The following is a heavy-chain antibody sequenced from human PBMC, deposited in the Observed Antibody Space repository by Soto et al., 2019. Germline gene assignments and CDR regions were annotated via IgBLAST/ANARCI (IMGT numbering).Heavy chain of an antibody. CDR3: AKEVWSGPMDV. CDR1: GFTFSSYG. J-gene: IGHJ6*02. D-gene: IGHD3-3*01. Sequence: QVQLVESGGGVVQPGRSLRLSCAASGFTFSSYGMHWVRQAPGKGLEWVAAISYDGSNKYYADSVKGRFTISRDNSKNTLYVQMNSPRAEDTAVYYCAKEVWSGPMDVWGQGTTVTVSS. CDR2: ISYDGSNK. V-gene: IGHV3-30*18.